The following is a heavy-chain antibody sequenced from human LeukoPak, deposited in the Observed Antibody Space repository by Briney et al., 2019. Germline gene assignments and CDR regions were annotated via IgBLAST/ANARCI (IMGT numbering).Heavy chain of an antibody. Sequence: SETLSLTCTVSGGSISSSSYYWGWIRQPPGKGLEWIANIFYSGSTYYNPSLKSRVTISVDTSKNQFSLKLSSVTAADTAIYYCTREMYDSGGYRVSYFDYWGQGTLVTVSS. D-gene: IGHD3-22*01. V-gene: IGHV4-39*07. J-gene: IGHJ4*02. CDR1: GGSISSSSYY. CDR3: TREMYDSGGYRVSYFDY. CDR2: IFYSGST.